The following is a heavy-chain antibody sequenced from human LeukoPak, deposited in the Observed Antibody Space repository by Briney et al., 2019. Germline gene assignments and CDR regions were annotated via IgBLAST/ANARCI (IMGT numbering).Heavy chain of an antibody. V-gene: IGHV3-21*01. Sequence: GGSLRLSCAASGFTFSNSGMNWVRQAPGKGLEWVSSISSSSRYIYYADSVKGRFTISRDSAKNSLYLQMNSLRAEDTAVYYCARDLPLASPWGQGTLVTVSS. CDR1: GFTFSNSG. CDR3: ARDLPLASP. CDR2: ISSSSRYI. J-gene: IGHJ5*02.